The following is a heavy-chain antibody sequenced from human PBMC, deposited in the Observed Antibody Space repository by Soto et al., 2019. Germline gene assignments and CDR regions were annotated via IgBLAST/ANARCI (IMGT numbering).Heavy chain of an antibody. CDR3: ARESEDLTSNFDY. CDR2: ISSTTNYI. CDR1: GFTFTRYS. J-gene: IGHJ4*02. V-gene: IGHV3-21*01. Sequence: EVQLVESGGGLVTPGGSLRLSCAASGFTFTRYSMNWVRQAPGKGLEWVSSISSTTNYIYYADSMKGRFTVSRDNAKNSVYLEMNSLSAEDTALYYCARESEDLTSNFDYWGQGTLVTVSS.